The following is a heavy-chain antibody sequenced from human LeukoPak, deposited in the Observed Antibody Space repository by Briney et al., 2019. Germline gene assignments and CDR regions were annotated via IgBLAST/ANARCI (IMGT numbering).Heavy chain of an antibody. CDR1: GFTFSSYA. D-gene: IGHD4-11*01. J-gene: IGHJ3*02. CDR2: ISSSGSYI. V-gene: IGHV3-21*01. CDR3: ARVGTTDAFDI. Sequence: GGSLRLSCAASGFTFSSYAMSWVRQAPGKGLEWVSSISSSGSYIYYADSVKGRFTISRDNAKNSLYLQMNSLRAEDTAVYYCARVGTTDAFDIWGQGTMVTVSS.